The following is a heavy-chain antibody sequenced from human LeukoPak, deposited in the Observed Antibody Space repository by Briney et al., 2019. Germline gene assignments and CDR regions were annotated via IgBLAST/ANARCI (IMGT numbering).Heavy chain of an antibody. D-gene: IGHD6-13*01. J-gene: IGHJ5*02. CDR2: ISSSSSYI. V-gene: IGHV3-21*01. Sequence: GGSLRLSCAASGFTFSSYSMSWVRQAPGKGLEWVSSISSSSSYIYYADSVKGRFTISRDNAKNSLYLQMNSLRAEDTAVYYCARVSSSWTEDWFDPWGQGTLVTVSS. CDR3: ARVSSSWTEDWFDP. CDR1: GFTFSSYS.